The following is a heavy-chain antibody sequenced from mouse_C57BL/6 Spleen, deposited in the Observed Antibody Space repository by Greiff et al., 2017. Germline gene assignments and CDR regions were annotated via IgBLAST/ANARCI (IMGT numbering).Heavy chain of an antibody. Sequence: QVHVKQSGPGLVQPSQSLSITCTVSGFSLTSYGVHWVRQSPGKGLEWLGVIWSGGSTDYNAAFISRLSISKDNSKSQVFFKMNSLQADDTAIYYCARKGGNYVGAMDYWGQGTSVTVSS. CDR2: IWSGGST. CDR1: GFSLTSYG. CDR3: ARKGGNYVGAMDY. V-gene: IGHV2-2*01. J-gene: IGHJ4*01. D-gene: IGHD2-1*01.